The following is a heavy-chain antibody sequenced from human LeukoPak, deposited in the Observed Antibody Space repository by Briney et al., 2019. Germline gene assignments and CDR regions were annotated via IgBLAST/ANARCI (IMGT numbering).Heavy chain of an antibody. CDR3: ARGPYYYDSSGYYHYFDY. CDR1: GGSISSYY. J-gene: IGHJ4*02. D-gene: IGHD3-22*01. CDR2: IYYSGST. V-gene: IGHV4-59*01. Sequence: SETLSLTCTVSGGSISSYYWSWIQQPPGKGLEWIGYIYYSGSTNYNPSLKSRVTISVDTSKNQFSLKLSSVTAADTAVYYCARGPYYYDSSGYYHYFDYWGQGTLVTVSS.